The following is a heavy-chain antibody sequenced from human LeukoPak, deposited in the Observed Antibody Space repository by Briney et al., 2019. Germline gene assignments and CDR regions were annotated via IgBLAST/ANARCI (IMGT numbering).Heavy chain of an antibody. CDR2: TSYDGSNK. J-gene: IGHJ4*02. CDR3: ARDKAPSHIAVLDY. Sequence: GRSLRLSCAASGFTFSGHAMHWVRQAPGKGLECLAVTSYDGSNKYYADSVKGRFTISRDNSKNTVYLQMNSLRAEDTALYYYARDKAPSHIAVLDYWGQGTLVTVSS. CDR1: GFTFSGHA. D-gene: IGHD5-12*01. V-gene: IGHV3-30*04.